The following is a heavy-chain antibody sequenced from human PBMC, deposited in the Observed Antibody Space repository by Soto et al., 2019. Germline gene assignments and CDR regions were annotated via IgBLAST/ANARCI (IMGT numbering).Heavy chain of an antibody. CDR3: AKDLTRQLAYWLDP. D-gene: IGHD6-6*01. CDR2: INAHSGGT. V-gene: IGHV1-2*02. CDR1: GFSFTGYY. J-gene: IGHJ5*02. Sequence: ASVKVSCKASGFSFTGYYIHWLRQAPGQGLEWMGWINAHSGGTEYAQKFQGRVTLTRDTSIAAAYLTLTSLTSDDTALYYCAKDLTRQLAYWLDPWGQGTQVTVSS.